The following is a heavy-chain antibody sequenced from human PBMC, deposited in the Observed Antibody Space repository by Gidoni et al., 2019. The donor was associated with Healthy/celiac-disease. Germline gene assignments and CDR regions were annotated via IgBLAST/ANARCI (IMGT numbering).Heavy chain of an antibody. CDR1: GFSLSTSGMC. CDR3: ARSPGYGDSGPFDY. Sequence: QVTLRESVPALVKPTQTLTLTCTFSGFSLSTSGMCVSWIRQPPGKALEWLALIDWDDDKYYSTSLKTRLTISKDTSKNQVVLTMTNMDPVDTATYYCARSPGYGDSGPFDYWGQGTLVTVSS. CDR2: IDWDDDK. J-gene: IGHJ4*02. D-gene: IGHD4-17*01. V-gene: IGHV2-70*01.